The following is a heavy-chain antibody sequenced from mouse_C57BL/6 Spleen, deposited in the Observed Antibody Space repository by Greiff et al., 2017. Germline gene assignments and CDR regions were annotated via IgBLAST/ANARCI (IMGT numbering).Heavy chain of an antibody. Sequence: QVQLKESGPELVKPGASVKLSCKASGYTFTSYDINWVKQRPGQGLEWIGWIYPRDGSTKYTEKFKGKATLTVDTSSSTAYMELHSLTSEDSAVYFCAREWYYYGSSPYYFDYWGQGTTLTVSS. D-gene: IGHD1-1*01. CDR3: AREWYYYGSSPYYFDY. V-gene: IGHV1-85*01. CDR1: GYTFTSYD. CDR2: IYPRDGST. J-gene: IGHJ2*01.